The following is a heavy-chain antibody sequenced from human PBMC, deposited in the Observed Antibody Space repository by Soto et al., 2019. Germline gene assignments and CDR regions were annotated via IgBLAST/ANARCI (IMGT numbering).Heavy chain of an antibody. CDR2: MNPNSGNT. CDR3: ARGRITMVRGVILSAY. V-gene: IGHV1-8*01. Sequence: ASVKVSCKASGYTFTSYDINWVRQATGQGLEWMGWMNPNSGNTGYAQKFQGRVTMTRNTSISTAYMELSSLRSEDTAVYYCARGRITMVRGVILSAYCGQGTLVTVSS. D-gene: IGHD3-10*01. J-gene: IGHJ4*02. CDR1: GYTFTSYD.